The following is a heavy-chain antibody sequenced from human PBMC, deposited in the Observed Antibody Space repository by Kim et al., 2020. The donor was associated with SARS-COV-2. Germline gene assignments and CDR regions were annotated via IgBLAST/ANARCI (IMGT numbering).Heavy chain of an antibody. CDR1: GGSISSGGYY. CDR2: IYYSWST. Sequence: SETLSLTCTVSGGSISSGGYYWSWIRQHPGKGLEWIGYIYYSWSTYYNPSLKSRLTISVDTSKNQFSLKLSSVTAADTAVYYCARVRRMVRGVIVYFDYWGQGTLVTVSS. J-gene: IGHJ4*02. CDR3: ARVRRMVRGVIVYFDY. V-gene: IGHV4-31*03. D-gene: IGHD3-10*01.